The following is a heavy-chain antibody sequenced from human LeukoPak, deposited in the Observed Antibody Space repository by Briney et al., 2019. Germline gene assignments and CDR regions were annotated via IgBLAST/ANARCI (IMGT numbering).Heavy chain of an antibody. CDR2: IIPIFGTA. J-gene: IGHJ6*03. V-gene: IGHV1-69*13. CDR1: GGTFSSYA. CDR3: ARASVSRTPYYYYYMDV. Sequence: SAKVSCKASGGTFSSYAISWVRQAPGQGLEWMGGIIPIFGTANYAQKFQGRVTITADESTSTAYMELSSLRSEDTAVYYCARASVSRTPYYYYYMDVWGKGTTVTISS.